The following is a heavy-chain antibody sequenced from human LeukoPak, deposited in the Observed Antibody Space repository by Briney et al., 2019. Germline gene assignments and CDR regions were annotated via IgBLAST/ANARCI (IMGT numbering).Heavy chain of an antibody. V-gene: IGHV1-2*02. J-gene: IGHJ3*01. CDR2: LNPNNGDT. CDR3: AREPLAVAATNNAFDF. Sequence: ASVKVSCKASGYTFTGYYMHWVRQAPGQGLEWVGWLNPNNGDTGSAQNFQGRVTMTRDTSIRTAYMELSRLTSDDTAIYYCAREPLAVAATNNAFDFWGQGTMVTVSS. CDR1: GYTFTGYY. D-gene: IGHD2-15*01.